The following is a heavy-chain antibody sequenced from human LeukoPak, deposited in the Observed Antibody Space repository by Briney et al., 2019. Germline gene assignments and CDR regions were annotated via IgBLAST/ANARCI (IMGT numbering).Heavy chain of an antibody. J-gene: IGHJ3*02. V-gene: IGHV3-23*01. CDR3: AKILSEAPSYYYDSSGYGAFDI. Sequence: GGSLRLSCAASGFTFSSYAMSWVRQAPGKGLEWVSAISGSGGSTYYADSVKGRFTISRDNSKNTLYLQMNSLRAEDTAVYYCAKILSEAPSYYYDSSGYGAFDIWGQGTMVTVSS. CDR1: GFTFSSYA. CDR2: ISGSGGST. D-gene: IGHD3-22*01.